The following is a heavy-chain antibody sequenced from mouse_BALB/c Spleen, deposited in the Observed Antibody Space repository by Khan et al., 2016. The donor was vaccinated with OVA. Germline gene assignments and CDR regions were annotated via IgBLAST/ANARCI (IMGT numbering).Heavy chain of an antibody. CDR3: ARPGGIYDGPFDY. J-gene: IGHJ2*01. Sequence: EVELVESGGGLVKPGGSLKLSCAASGFTFNNYAMSWVRQTPEKRLEWVATVSSGGSYTYYPDSVKGRVTISRDNAKNTMYLQMSSLWSGDTAMYYCARPGGIYDGPFDYWGQGTTLTVSS. CDR2: VSSGGSYT. D-gene: IGHD2-3*01. CDR1: GFTFNNYA. V-gene: IGHV5-9-3*01.